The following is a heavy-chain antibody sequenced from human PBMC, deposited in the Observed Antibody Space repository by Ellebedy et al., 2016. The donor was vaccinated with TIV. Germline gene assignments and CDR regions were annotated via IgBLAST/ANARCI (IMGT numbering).Heavy chain of an antibody. J-gene: IGHJ6*02. Sequence: AASVRVSCKASGYTFTSYAINWVRQAPGQGLEWMGWISAYNGDTKYAQKLQGRVTMTADTSTSTAYMELRSLRSDDSAVYYCASSSRSGGVDYYYYGVDVWGQGTTVTVSS. CDR2: ISAYNGDT. CDR3: ASSSRSGGVDYYYYGVDV. CDR1: GYTFTSYA. D-gene: IGHD2-15*01. V-gene: IGHV1-18*01.